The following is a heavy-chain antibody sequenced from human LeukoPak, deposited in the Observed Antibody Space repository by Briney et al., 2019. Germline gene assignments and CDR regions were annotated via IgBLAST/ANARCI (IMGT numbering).Heavy chain of an antibody. J-gene: IGHJ4*02. V-gene: IGHV3-23*01. CDR3: AKRGKRGYSFSYFDY. CDR2: ISGSGGST. Sequence: GGSLRLSCAASGFTFSSYGMSWVRQAPGKGLEWVSAISGSGGSTYYADSVKGRFTISRDNSKNTLYLQMNSLRAEDTAVYYCAKRGKRGYSFSYFDYWGQGTLVTVSS. CDR1: GFTFSSYG. D-gene: IGHD5-18*01.